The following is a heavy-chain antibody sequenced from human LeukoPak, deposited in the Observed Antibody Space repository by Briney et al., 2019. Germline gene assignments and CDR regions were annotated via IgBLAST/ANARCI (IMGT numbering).Heavy chain of an antibody. CDR1: GFTFSSYA. V-gene: IGHV3-23*01. J-gene: IGHJ4*02. CDR2: ISGSGGST. CDR3: AKDQTTMVRGVIIFDY. Sequence: AGGSLRLSCAASGFTFSSYAMSWVRQAPGKGLEWVSAISGSGGSTYYADSVKGRFTISRDNSKNTLYLQMNSLRAEDTAVYYCAKDQTTMVRGVIIFDYWGQGTLVTVSS. D-gene: IGHD3-10*01.